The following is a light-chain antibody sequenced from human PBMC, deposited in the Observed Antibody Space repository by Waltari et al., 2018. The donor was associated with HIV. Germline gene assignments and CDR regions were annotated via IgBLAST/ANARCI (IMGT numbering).Light chain of an antibody. CDR3: ASYRYSTKSYV. CDR2: DVT. Sequence: QSALTQPASVSGSPGQSITISCIGTSNDVGGYNHVSWYQRHPGKAPNLLIYDVTNRPSGVSNRVSGSKSGNTASLAISGLQAEDDADYYCASYRYSTKSYVFGTGTTVTVL. J-gene: IGLJ1*01. V-gene: IGLV2-14*03. CDR1: SNDVGGYNH.